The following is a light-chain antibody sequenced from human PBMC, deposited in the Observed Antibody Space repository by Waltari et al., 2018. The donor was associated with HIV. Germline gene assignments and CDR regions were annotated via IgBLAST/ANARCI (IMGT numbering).Light chain of an antibody. V-gene: IGKV3-15*01. CDR1: QSASRN. Sequence: DIVMMQSPGTLSVSPGERATLSWRARQSASRNLAWYHPTPAQPTRLHIYGASTRATGITARFSATGSGTEFTLTISCLQSEDFAVYYCQQYNIWPPRTFGGGTKVEMK. CDR3: QQYNIWPPRT. CDR2: GAS. J-gene: IGKJ4*01.